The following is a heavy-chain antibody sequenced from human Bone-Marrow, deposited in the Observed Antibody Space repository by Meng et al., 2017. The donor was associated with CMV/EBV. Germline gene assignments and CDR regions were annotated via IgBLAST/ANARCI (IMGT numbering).Heavy chain of an antibody. V-gene: IGHV1-18*01. Sequence: QVQLVQSGAGVKKPGASVKVSCKASGYTFTSYGISWVRQAPGQGLEWMGWISAYNGNTNYAQKLQGRVTMTTDTSTSTAYMELRSLRSDDTAVYYCVWITMVRGVTGGVGFDPWGQGTLVTVSS. CDR2: ISAYNGNT. CDR1: GYTFTSYG. D-gene: IGHD3-10*01. CDR3: VWITMVRGVTGGVGFDP. J-gene: IGHJ5*02.